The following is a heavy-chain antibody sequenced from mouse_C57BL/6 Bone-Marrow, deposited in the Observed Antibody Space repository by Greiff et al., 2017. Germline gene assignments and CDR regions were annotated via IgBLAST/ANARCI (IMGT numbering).Heavy chain of an antibody. J-gene: IGHJ3*01. CDR1: GFNIKDDY. Sequence: EVQLQQSGAELVRPGASVKLSCTASGFNIKDDYMHWVKQRPEQGLEWIGWIDPENGDTEYASKFQGKATITADTSSNTAYLQLSSLTSEDTAVYYCTTIYGSRYGWFAYWGQGTLVTVSA. CDR2: IDPENGDT. V-gene: IGHV14-4*01. D-gene: IGHD1-1*01. CDR3: TTIYGSRYGWFAY.